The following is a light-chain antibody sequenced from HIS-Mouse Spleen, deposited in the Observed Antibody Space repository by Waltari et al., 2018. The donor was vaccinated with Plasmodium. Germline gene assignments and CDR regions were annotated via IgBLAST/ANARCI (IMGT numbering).Light chain of an antibody. CDR1: SSDVGGCHS. Sequence: QSALTQPPSASGSPGQSVTISCTGTSSDVGGCHSVSWYQQPPGKAPKLMIYEVSKRPSGVPDRFSGSKSGNTASLTVSGLQAEDEADYYCSSYAGSNNLVFGGGTKLTVL. CDR3: SSYAGSNNLV. CDR2: EVS. V-gene: IGLV2-8*01. J-gene: IGLJ2*01.